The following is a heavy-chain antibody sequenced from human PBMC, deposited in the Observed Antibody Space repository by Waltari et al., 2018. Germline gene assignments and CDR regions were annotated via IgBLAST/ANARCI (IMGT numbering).Heavy chain of an antibody. J-gene: IGHJ4*02. V-gene: IGHV3-30*18. CDR2: ISFDTSTK. Sequence: QVQLVESGGGVIQPGGSLRLSCAASGFTFSNFGKPWVRQTPGKGLEGVAFISFDTSTKYYADSVKGRFTISSDRSKNTVYLQMNSLTTEDAAVYYCAKDSAFRYSLYANYYFEFWGQGTLVTVSS. CDR3: AKDSAFRYSLYANYYFEF. D-gene: IGHD5-12*01. CDR1: GFTFSNFG.